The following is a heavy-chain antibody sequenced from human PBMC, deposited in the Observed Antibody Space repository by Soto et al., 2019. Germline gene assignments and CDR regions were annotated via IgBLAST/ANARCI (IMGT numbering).Heavy chain of an antibody. D-gene: IGHD1-26*01. CDR3: ARDASPTGGWPYYYYGVDV. CDR1: GGSISSYY. V-gene: IGHV4-59*01. J-gene: IGHJ6*02. Sequence: SETLSLTCTVSGGSISSYYWSWIRQPPGKGLEWIGYIYYSGSTNYNPSLKSRVTISVDTSKNQFSLKLSSVTAADTAVYYCARDASPTGGWPYYYYGVDVWGQGTTVTVSS. CDR2: IYYSGST.